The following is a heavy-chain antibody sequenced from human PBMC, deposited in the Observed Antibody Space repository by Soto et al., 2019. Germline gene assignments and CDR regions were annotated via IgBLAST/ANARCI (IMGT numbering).Heavy chain of an antibody. Sequence: ASVKVSCKASGYTFTSYGISWVRQAPGQGLEWMGWISAYNGNTNYAQKLQGRATMTTDTSTSTAYMELRSLRSDDTAVYYCARDCSSTSCPSPESFDYWGQGTLVTVSS. J-gene: IGHJ4*02. CDR1: GYTFTSYG. V-gene: IGHV1-18*01. D-gene: IGHD2-2*01. CDR3: ARDCSSTSCPSPESFDY. CDR2: ISAYNGNT.